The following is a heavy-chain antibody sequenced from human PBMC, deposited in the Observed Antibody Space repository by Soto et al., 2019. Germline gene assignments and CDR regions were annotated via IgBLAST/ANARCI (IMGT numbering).Heavy chain of an antibody. CDR1: GFNFPDSW. V-gene: IGHV3-15*01. J-gene: IGHJ4*02. Sequence: EVQLVESGGGLVKPGGSLRLSCAASGFNFPDSWMSWVRQAPGKGLEWVGRITRQTDGGRTDYAASVEGRFTISRYDSRNTVSLQMSRLKIEDTAVYSCTAGLGRTDDDCWGQGTLVTVSS. CDR2: ITRQTDGGRT. D-gene: IGHD4-17*01. CDR3: TAGLGRTDDDC.